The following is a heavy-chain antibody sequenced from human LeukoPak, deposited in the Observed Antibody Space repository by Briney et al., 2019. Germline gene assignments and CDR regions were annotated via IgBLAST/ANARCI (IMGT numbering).Heavy chain of an antibody. J-gene: IGHJ4*02. CDR3: ARGQLWFDY. Sequence: FTVAXGSXXXYYWSWIRQPPGKGVEWNGGIYYSGRTKYKPALKRRVTISIDKDKNKISLKLSSVTAADTAVYYCARGQLWFDYWGQGTLVTVSS. CDR2: IYYSGRT. D-gene: IGHD5-18*01. V-gene: IGHV4-59*01. CDR1: XGSXXXYY.